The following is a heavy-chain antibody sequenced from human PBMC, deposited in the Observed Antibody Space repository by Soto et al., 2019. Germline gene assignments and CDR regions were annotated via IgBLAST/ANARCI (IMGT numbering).Heavy chain of an antibody. J-gene: IGHJ6*03. D-gene: IGHD6-13*01. Sequence: PGGSLRLSCAASGCPFSSYAMSWVRKAPGKGLEWVSAISGSGGSTYYADSVKGRFTISRDNSKNTLYLQMNSLRAEDTAVYYCARDRREAAAGRYYYYYYMDVWGKGTTVTVSS. V-gene: IGHV3-23*01. CDR1: GCPFSSYA. CDR3: ARDRREAAAGRYYYYYYMDV. CDR2: ISGSGGST.